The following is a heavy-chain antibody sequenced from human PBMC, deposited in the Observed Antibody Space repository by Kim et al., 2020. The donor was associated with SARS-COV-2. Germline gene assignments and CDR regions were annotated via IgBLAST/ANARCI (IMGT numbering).Heavy chain of an antibody. J-gene: IGHJ6*04. CDR2: IKQDGGEK. CDR3: TRDGLGRGDV. CDR1: GFTFTTYY. Sequence: GGSLRHSCAASGFTFTTYYMSWVRQAPGKGPQWVANIKQDGGEKYYIDSVKGRFTISRDNAKNSVYLQMNNLRADDTGVYYCTRDGLGRGDVWGKGTTVIVSA. V-gene: IGHV3-7*01.